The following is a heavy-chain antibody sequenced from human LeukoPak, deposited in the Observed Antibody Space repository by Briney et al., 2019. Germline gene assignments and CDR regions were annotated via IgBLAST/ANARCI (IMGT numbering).Heavy chain of an antibody. Sequence: GASVKVSCKASGYTFTGYYMHWVRQAPGQGLEWMGWINPNSGGTNYAQKFQGRVTMTRDTSISTAYMELSRLRSDDTAVYYCASSGTDDSSGFGPDYWGQGTLVTVSS. J-gene: IGHJ4*02. CDR2: INPNSGGT. CDR1: GYTFTGYY. D-gene: IGHD3-22*01. CDR3: ASSGTDDSSGFGPDY. V-gene: IGHV1-2*02.